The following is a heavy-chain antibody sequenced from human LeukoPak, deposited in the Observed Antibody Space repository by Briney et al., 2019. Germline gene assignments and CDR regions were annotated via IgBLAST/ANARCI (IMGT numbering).Heavy chain of an antibody. CDR3: ARHPLKPVASYYFDY. V-gene: IGHV4-39*01. D-gene: IGHD6-19*01. Sequence: SETLSLTCSVSGGSISSSSNYWGWIRQPPGKGLEWIASMYYSGSTYYNPSLKSRVTISVDTSKNQFSLRLSSVTAADTALYYCARHPLKPVASYYFDYWGQGTLVTVSS. CDR1: GGSISSSSNY. CDR2: MYYSGST. J-gene: IGHJ4*02.